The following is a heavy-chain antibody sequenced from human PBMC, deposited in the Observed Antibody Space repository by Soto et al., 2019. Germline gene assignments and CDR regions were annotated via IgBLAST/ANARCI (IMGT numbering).Heavy chain of an antibody. D-gene: IGHD6-25*01. CDR3: ATDPLLDSSVNWFDP. CDR2: IYYSGST. CDR1: GGSISSGGYY. V-gene: IGHV4-31*03. J-gene: IGHJ5*02. Sequence: PSETLSLTCTVSGGSISSGGYYWSWIRQHPGKGLEWIGYIYYSGSTYYNPSLKSRVTISVDTSKNQFSLKLSSVTAADTAVYYCATDPLLDSSVNWFDPWGQGTLVTVSS.